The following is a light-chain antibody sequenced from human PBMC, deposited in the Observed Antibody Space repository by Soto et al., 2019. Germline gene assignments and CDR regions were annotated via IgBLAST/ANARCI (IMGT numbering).Light chain of an antibody. V-gene: IGKV1-9*01. CDR2: GAS. CDR3: QQLNAYPLN. Sequence: DIQLTQSPSFLSASVGDRVTITCRASQGTSSYLAWFQQKPGRAPKLLIYGASTLQSGVPARFSGSGSGTDFTLTISNLQPEDFATYYCQQLNAYPLNSGQGTRLEI. J-gene: IGKJ5*01. CDR1: QGTSSY.